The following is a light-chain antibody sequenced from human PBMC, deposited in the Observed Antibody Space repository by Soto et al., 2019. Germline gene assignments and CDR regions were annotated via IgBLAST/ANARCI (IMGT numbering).Light chain of an antibody. CDR3: SSYIVRSTLRV. Sequence: QSVLTQPASVSESPQPSITISCTGPGSEVGASNFVSWYQQQPGGAPTLSIAEIDNRPSGISSRFAGSKSGNTASLTIYGLLPEDEADYYCSSYIVRSTLRVIGTGTKVTGL. CDR1: GSEVGASNF. J-gene: IGLJ1*01. CDR2: EID. V-gene: IGLV2-14*01.